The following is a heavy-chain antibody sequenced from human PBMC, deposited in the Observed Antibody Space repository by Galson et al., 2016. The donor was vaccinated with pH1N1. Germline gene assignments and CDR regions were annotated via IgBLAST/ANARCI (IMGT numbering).Heavy chain of an antibody. Sequence: SLRLSCAASGFPFSTYWMHWVRQAPGKGLVWVSRIFRDGTNVAYADSVKDRFTISRDNAKNTLYLQMNSLRVEDTAVYCCARGRATMRSMVRAFDIWGQGTMVTVSS. CDR3: ARGRATMRSMVRAFDI. CDR2: IFRDGTNV. V-gene: IGHV3-74*01. D-gene: IGHD3-10*01. J-gene: IGHJ3*02. CDR1: GFPFSTYW.